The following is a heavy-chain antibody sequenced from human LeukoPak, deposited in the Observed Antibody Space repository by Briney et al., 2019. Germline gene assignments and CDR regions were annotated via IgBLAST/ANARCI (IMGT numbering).Heavy chain of an antibody. Sequence: PGGSLRLSCAASGFTFSSYWMHWVRQAPGKGLVWVSRINSDGSSTSYANSVKGRFTISRDNAKNTLYLQMNSLRAEDTAVYYCANDYGGNSGFDYWGQGTLVTVSS. CDR3: ANDYGGNSGFDY. V-gene: IGHV3-74*01. CDR1: GFTFSSYW. D-gene: IGHD4-23*01. CDR2: INSDGSST. J-gene: IGHJ4*02.